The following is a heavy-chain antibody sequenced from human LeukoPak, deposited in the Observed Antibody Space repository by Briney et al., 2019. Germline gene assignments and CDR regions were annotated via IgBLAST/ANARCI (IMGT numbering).Heavy chain of an antibody. CDR3: ARGRGLHTYNLDY. CDR1: GFTFDDYG. J-gene: IGHJ4*02. V-gene: IGHV3-20*04. Sequence: GASLRLSCAASGFTFDDYGMSWVRQAPGKGLEWLSGINWNGGSTGYADSVKGRFTISRDNAKNSLYLQMNSLRAEDTALYYCARGRGLHTYNLDYWGQGTLVIVSS. CDR2: INWNGGST. D-gene: IGHD4-17*01.